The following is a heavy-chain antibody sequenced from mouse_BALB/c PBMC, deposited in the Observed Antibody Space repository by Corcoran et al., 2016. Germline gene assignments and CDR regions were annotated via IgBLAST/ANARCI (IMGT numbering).Heavy chain of an antibody. CDR3: ANWDWYFDV. V-gene: IGHV14-3*02. J-gene: IGHJ1*01. CDR1: GFNIKDTY. Sequence: EVQLQQSGAELVKPGASVKLSCTASGFNIKDTYMHWVKQRPEQGLEWIGRIDPANGNTQYDPKFQGKATITSDTSSNTAYMQLSRLTSEDTAVYYCANWDWYFDVWGAGTTVTVSS. D-gene: IGHD4-1*01. CDR2: IDPANGNT.